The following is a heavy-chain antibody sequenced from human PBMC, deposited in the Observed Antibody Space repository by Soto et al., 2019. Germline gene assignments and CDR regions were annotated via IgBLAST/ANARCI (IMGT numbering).Heavy chain of an antibody. Sequence: SETLSLTCTVSGGSVSSSSYYWGWVSQPPGKGLEWIGYIYYSGSTYYNPSLKSRVTISVDTSKNQFSLKLSSVTAADTAVYYCARRTIFGAHFDPWGQGTLVTVSS. V-gene: IGHV4-61*05. J-gene: IGHJ5*02. D-gene: IGHD3-3*01. CDR3: ARRTIFGAHFDP. CDR1: GGSVSSSSYY. CDR2: IYYSGST.